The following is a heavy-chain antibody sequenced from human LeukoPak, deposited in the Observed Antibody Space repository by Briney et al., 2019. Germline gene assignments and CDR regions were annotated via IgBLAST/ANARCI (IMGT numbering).Heavy chain of an antibody. Sequence: GGSLRLSCAASGFTFSSYAFSWVRQAPGRGLEWVSLISWSSLTTEYADSVKGRFTVSRDNSKNTLSLQMNSLNADDTAVYYCAKHVRTSVWFFDSWGQGTLVTVSS. V-gene: IGHV3-23*01. CDR2: ISWSSLTT. J-gene: IGHJ4*02. CDR1: GFTFSSYA. D-gene: IGHD6-19*01. CDR3: AKHVRTSVWFFDS.